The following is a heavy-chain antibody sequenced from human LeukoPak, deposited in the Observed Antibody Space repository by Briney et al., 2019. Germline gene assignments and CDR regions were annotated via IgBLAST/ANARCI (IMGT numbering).Heavy chain of an antibody. J-gene: IGHJ6*04. CDR3: ASYPIGGSGSYYYYYYGMDV. Sequence: PGGSLRLSCAASGFTFSSYEMNWVRQAPGKGLEWVSYISSSGRTIYYAHSVKGRLTTSRDNATTSLYLQMNSLRAEDTAVYYCASYPIGGSGSYYYYYYGMDVWGKGTTVTVSS. D-gene: IGHD3-10*01. CDR2: ISSSGRTI. V-gene: IGHV3-48*03. CDR1: GFTFSSYE.